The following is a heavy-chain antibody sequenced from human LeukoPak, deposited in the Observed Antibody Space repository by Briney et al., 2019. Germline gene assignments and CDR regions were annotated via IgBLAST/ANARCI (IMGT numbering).Heavy chain of an antibody. CDR2: ISRGGGTT. Sequence: PGGSLRLSCAASGFTFSSYVMSWVRQAPGKGLEGVSAISRGGGTTYYADSVKGRFTISRDNSKNTLYLQMTSLRAEDTAVYYCAKTSRAYSNYDSPFDYWGQGTLVTVSS. V-gene: IGHV3-23*01. D-gene: IGHD5-12*01. J-gene: IGHJ4*02. CDR1: GFTFSSYV. CDR3: AKTSRAYSNYDSPFDY.